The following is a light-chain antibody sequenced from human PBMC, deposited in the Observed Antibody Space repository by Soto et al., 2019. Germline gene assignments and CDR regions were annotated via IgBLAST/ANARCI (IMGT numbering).Light chain of an antibody. CDR1: QNINNY. J-gene: IGKJ5*01. V-gene: IGKV1-33*01. Sequence: DIQMTQSPSSLSASVGDRFTVTCQASQNINNYLNWYQQKPGRAPKLLIYDASNLEAGVPSRFRGSGSGTDFTFTISRLQPEDIATYYCQQYENLPTFGQGTRLEI. CDR2: DAS. CDR3: QQYENLPT.